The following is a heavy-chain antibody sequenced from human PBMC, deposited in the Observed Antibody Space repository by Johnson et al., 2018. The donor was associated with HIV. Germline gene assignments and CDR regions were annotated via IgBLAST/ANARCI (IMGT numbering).Heavy chain of an antibody. J-gene: IGHJ3*02. CDR2: ISYDGSNK. CDR3: AKDRLAIGILDI. V-gene: IGHV3-30-3*02. CDR1: GFTFRNYA. Sequence: QMLLVESGGVVVQPGGSLRLSCAASGFTFRNYAMHWVRQAPGKGLEWVAVISYDGSNKYYADSVKGRFTISRDNSKNKLYLQMNSLRAEDTAIDYCAKDRLAIGILDIWGQGTVVIVSS. D-gene: IGHD3-16*02.